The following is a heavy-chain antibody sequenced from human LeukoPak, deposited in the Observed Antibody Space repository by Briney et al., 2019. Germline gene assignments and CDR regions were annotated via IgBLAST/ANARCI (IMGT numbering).Heavy chain of an antibody. J-gene: IGHJ6*02. CDR3: ARAGYSSSWYGRGDYYGMDV. CDR2: MNPDXGNT. V-gene: IGHV1-8*01. D-gene: IGHD6-13*01. CDR1: GYXFXXYD. Sequence: ASVKVSCKASGYXFXXYDINWVRQATGXXXXWMGCMNPDXGNTGYAQKFQGRVTMTRNTSISTAYMELSSLRSEDTAVYYCARAGYSSSWYGRGDYYGMDVWGQGTTVTVSS.